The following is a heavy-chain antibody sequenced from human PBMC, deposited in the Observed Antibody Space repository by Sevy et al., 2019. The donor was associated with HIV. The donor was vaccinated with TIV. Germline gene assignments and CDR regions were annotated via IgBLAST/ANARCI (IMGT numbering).Heavy chain of an antibody. D-gene: IGHD2-2*01. CDR3: GKELGYCSSTSCLKYYYYYMDV. CDR2: ISSNGGST. CDR1: GFTFSSYA. J-gene: IGHJ6*03. V-gene: IGHV3-64D*06. Sequence: GGSLRLSCSASGFTFSSYAMHWVRQAPGKGLEYVSAISSNGGSTYYADSVKGRFTISRDNSNNTLYLQMSSLRAEDTAVYYCGKELGYCSSTSCLKYYYYYMDVRGKGTTVTVSS.